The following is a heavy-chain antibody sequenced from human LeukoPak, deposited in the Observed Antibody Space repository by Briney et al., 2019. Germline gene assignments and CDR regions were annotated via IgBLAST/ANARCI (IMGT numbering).Heavy chain of an antibody. CDR1: GFTVSSNY. CDR2: LYSGGST. Sequence: GGSLRLSCAASGFTVSSNYMSWVRQAPGKGLEWVSLLYSGGSTYYADSVKGRFTISRDNSKNILYLQMNSLRAEDTAVYYCARHRRYCSGTTCYSGHDYWGQGTLVTVSS. V-gene: IGHV3-53*01. D-gene: IGHD2-15*01. J-gene: IGHJ4*02. CDR3: ARHRRYCSGTTCYSGHDY.